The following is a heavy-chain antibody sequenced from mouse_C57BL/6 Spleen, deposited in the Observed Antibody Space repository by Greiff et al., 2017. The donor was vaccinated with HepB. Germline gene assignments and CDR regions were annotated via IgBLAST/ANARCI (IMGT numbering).Heavy chain of an antibody. Sequence: DVKLVESEGGLVQPGSSMKLSCTASGFTFSDYYMAWVRQVPEKGLEWVANINYDGSSTYYLDSLKSRFIISRDNAKNILYLQMSSLKSEDTATYYCARLYYGSSYDYWGQGTTLTVSS. D-gene: IGHD1-1*01. CDR1: GFTFSDYY. J-gene: IGHJ2*01. CDR2: INYDGSST. CDR3: ARLYYGSSYDY. V-gene: IGHV5-16*01.